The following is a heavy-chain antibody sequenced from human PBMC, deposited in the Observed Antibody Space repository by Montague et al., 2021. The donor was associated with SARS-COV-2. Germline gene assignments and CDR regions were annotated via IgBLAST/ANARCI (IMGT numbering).Heavy chain of an antibody. J-gene: IGHJ4*02. CDR2: IHHIVGT. Sequence: SETLSLTCAVSGDSMSSNNWWTWVQQSPGKGLEWIGEIHHIVGTNYNPSLKSRVSISVDKSRNQFSLNLNSVTAADTAFYYCATVFGGCSATSCYLYNWGRGTLVTVSS. V-gene: IGHV4-4*02. D-gene: IGHD2-2*01. CDR1: GDSMSSNNW. CDR3: ATVFGGCSATSCYLYN.